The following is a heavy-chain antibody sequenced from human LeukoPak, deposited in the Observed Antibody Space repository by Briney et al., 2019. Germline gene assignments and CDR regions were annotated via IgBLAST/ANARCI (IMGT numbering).Heavy chain of an antibody. V-gene: IGHV3-21*01. CDR1: GFTFSSYS. D-gene: IGHD3-22*01. J-gene: IGHJ4*02. CDR3: ARDGGDYYDSSGPNYFDY. CDR2: ISSSSSYI. Sequence: GGSLRLSCAASGFTFSSYSMNRVRQAPGKGLEWVSSISSSSSYIYYADSVKGRFTISRDNAKNSLYLQMNSLRAEDTAVYYCARDGGDYYDSSGPNYFDYWGQGTLVTVSS.